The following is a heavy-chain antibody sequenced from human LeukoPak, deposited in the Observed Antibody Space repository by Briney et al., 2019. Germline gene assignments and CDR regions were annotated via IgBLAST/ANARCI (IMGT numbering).Heavy chain of an antibody. V-gene: IGHV3-7*01. CDR3: AREGVPGATAHHYDY. J-gene: IGHJ4*02. CDR2: INQDGSAK. Sequence: GGSLRLSCAASGFTFTDYWMSWVRQVPGKGLEWVANINQDGSAKYYVDSVKDRFTISRDNAKNSLYLQMNSLRAEDTGVYYCAREGVPGATAHHYDYWGQGSLVTVSS. D-gene: IGHD1-26*01. CDR1: GFTFTDYW.